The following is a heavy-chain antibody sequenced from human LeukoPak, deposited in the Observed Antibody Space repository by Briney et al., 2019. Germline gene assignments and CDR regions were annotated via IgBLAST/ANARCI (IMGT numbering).Heavy chain of an antibody. Sequence: ASVKVSCKASGYTFTSYAIQWVRQAPGQSLEWMGWINAGTGNTKYSQKFQGRVTITRDTSASTAYMELSTLRSEDTAVYYCARDGSEWQLLLDSWGQGTLVTVSS. V-gene: IGHV1-3*01. D-gene: IGHD1-26*01. CDR2: INAGTGNT. J-gene: IGHJ4*02. CDR3: ARDGSEWQLLLDS. CDR1: GYTFTSYA.